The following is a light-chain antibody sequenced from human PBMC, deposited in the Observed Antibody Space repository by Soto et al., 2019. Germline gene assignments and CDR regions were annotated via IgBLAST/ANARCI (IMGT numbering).Light chain of an antibody. CDR3: QQRSNWPLT. Sequence: IVLTQSPATLSLSPGARATLSCRASQSVSSYIAWYQQKPGQAPRLLIYDASNRATGIPARFSGSGSGTDFTLTISSLEPEDFAVYYCQQRSNWPLTFGGGTKVEIK. J-gene: IGKJ4*01. CDR2: DAS. CDR1: QSVSSY. V-gene: IGKV3-11*01.